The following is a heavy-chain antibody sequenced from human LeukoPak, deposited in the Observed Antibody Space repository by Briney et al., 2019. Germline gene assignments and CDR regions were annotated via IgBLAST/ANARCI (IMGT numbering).Heavy chain of an antibody. CDR1: GFTFSSYS. J-gene: IGHJ3*02. Sequence: GGSLRLSCAASGFTFSSYSMNWVRQAPGKGLEWVPSISSSSSSIYYADSVKGRFTISRDNAKNSLYLQMNSLRAEDTAVYYCARPYCSSTSCYLDAFDIWGQGTMVTVSS. CDR2: ISSSSSSI. D-gene: IGHD2-2*01. CDR3: ARPYCSSTSCYLDAFDI. V-gene: IGHV3-21*01.